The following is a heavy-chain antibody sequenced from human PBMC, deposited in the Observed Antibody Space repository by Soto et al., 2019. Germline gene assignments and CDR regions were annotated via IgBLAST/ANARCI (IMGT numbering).Heavy chain of an antibody. D-gene: IGHD6-19*01. Sequence: GGSLRLSCAVSGFTFTNAWMNWVRQSLGKGLEWVGRIKSKVDGGTADYAAPVKGRFTISRDDSKTTMYLQMNSLKTEDTAVYYCILVAGAVAGPNSFDYWGQGTLVTVSS. V-gene: IGHV3-15*07. CDR1: GFTFTNAW. J-gene: IGHJ4*02. CDR2: IKSKVDGGTA. CDR3: ILVAGAVAGPNSFDY.